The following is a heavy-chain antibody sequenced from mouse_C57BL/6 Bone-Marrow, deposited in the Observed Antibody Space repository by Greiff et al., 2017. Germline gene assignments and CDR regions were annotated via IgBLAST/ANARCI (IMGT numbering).Heavy chain of an antibody. CDR2: INPNNGGT. CDR3: ASPYDYESWFAY. D-gene: IGHD2-4*01. CDR1: GYTFTDYY. Sequence: VQLKQPGPELVKPGASVKISCKASGYTFTDYYMNWVKQSHGKSLEWIGDINPNNGGTSYNQKFKGKATLTVDKSSSTAYMELRSLTSEDSAVYYCASPYDYESWFAYWGQGTLVTVSA. J-gene: IGHJ3*01. V-gene: IGHV1-26*01.